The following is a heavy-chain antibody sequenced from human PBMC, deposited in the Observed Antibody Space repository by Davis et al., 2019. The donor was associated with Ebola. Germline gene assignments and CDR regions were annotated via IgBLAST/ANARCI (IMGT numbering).Heavy chain of an antibody. CDR1: GYTFSSHG. Sequence: ASVKVSCKTSGYTFSSHGITWVRQAPGQGLQWVGWVSTYDNTSRPAQSLQGRLTLTKDTSTSTVFLELRSLRLDDTAIYYCARDPFPGPTWGRGTLVTVSS. V-gene: IGHV1-18*01. J-gene: IGHJ4*02. CDR2: VSTYDNTS. CDR3: ARDPFPGPT.